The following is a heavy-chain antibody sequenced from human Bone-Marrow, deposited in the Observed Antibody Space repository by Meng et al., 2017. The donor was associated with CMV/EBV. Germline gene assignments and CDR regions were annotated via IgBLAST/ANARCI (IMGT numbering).Heavy chain of an antibody. D-gene: IGHD2-2*01. J-gene: IGHJ3*02. Sequence: GESLKISCAASGFTFSSYGMHWVRQAPGKGLEWVAFIRYDGSNKYYADSVKGRFTISRDNSKNTLYLQMNSLRAEDTAVYYCAKTHCSSTSCSAFAIWGPGTMVT. CDR1: GFTFSSYG. CDR3: AKTHCSSTSCSAFAI. CDR2: IRYDGSNK. V-gene: IGHV3-30*02.